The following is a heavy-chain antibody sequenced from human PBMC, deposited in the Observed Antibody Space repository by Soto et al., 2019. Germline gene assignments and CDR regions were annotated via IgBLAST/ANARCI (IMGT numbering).Heavy chain of an antibody. Sequence: QVQLVQSGAEVKKPGASVKVSCKASGYTFTSYAMHWVRQAPGQRLEWMGWINAGNGNTKYSQKFQGRVTITRDTSASTAYMELSSLRSEDTAVYYCARPCSSTSCPNWLDPWGQGTLVTVSS. CDR2: INAGNGNT. D-gene: IGHD2-2*01. J-gene: IGHJ5*02. CDR3: ARPCSSTSCPNWLDP. V-gene: IGHV1-3*01. CDR1: GYTFTSYA.